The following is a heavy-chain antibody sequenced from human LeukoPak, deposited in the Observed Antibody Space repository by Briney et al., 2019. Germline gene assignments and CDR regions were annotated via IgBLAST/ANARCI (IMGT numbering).Heavy chain of an antibody. Sequence: ASVKVSCKASGGTFSSYAISWVRQAPGQGLEWMGGIIPIFGTANYAQKFQGRVTITTDESTSTAYMELSSLRSEDTAVYYCARDRKNDYDFWSFHDYWGQGTLVTVSS. CDR2: IIPIFGTA. CDR1: GGTFSSYA. J-gene: IGHJ4*02. D-gene: IGHD3-3*01. V-gene: IGHV1-69*05. CDR3: ARDRKNDYDFWSFHDY.